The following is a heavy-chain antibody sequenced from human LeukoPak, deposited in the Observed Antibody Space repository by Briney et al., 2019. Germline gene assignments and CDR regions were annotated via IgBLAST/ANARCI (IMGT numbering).Heavy chain of an antibody. CDR2: IYYRGST. Sequence: PSETLSLTCTVSGGSISSYYWSWIRQPPGKGLEWIGYIYYRGSTNYNPSLKSRVTISVDTSKNQFSLKLSSVTAADTAVYYCARHVILLDSSGYEAGAFDIWGQGTMVTVSS. CDR1: GGSISSYY. J-gene: IGHJ3*02. CDR3: ARHVILLDSSGYEAGAFDI. D-gene: IGHD3-22*01. V-gene: IGHV4-59*08.